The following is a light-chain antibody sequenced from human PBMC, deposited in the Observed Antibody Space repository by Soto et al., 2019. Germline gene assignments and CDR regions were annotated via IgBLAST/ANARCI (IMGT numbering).Light chain of an antibody. J-gene: IGKJ4*01. V-gene: IGKV1-17*01. CDR1: QSIRND. CDR2: AAS. Sequence: DIQMTQSPSSLSASVGDRVTITCRASQSIRNDLGWYQQKSGKAPGRLIYAASTLQTGVPSRFSGSGSGREFTLTISGLQPEDFATYYCLHQNSYLALSFGGGTKVE. CDR3: LHQNSYLALS.